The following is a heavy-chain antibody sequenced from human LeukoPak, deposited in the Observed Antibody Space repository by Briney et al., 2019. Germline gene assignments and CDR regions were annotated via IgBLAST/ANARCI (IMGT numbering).Heavy chain of an antibody. D-gene: IGHD2/OR15-2a*01. V-gene: IGHV3-74*01. J-gene: IGHJ1*01. Sequence: GGSLRLSCAASVNYCMHWVRQVPGKGLVSVSKINSDGSWTSYADAVKGRPSISTDHAKNPVSLQLTSLRAEDTAVSYCVSFYETYWGRGTLVPVSS. CDR1: VNYC. CDR2: INSDGSWT. CDR3: VSFYETY.